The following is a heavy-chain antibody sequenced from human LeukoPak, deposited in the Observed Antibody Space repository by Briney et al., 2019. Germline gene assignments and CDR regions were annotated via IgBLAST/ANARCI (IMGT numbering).Heavy chain of an antibody. CDR3: ARESVAVAGWLSYFDY. Sequence: SEILSLTCAVSGGSISSGGYSWSWIRQPPGKGLEWIGYIYHSGSTYYNPSLKSRVTISVDRSKNQFSLKLSSVTAADTAVYYCARESVAVAGWLSYFDYWGQGTLVTVSS. CDR1: GGSISSGGYS. CDR2: IYHSGST. V-gene: IGHV4-30-2*01. J-gene: IGHJ4*02. D-gene: IGHD6-19*01.